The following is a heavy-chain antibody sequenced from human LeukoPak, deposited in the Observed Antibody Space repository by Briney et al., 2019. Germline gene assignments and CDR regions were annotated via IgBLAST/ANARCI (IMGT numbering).Heavy chain of an antibody. D-gene: IGHD4-17*01. CDR2: ISYDGSNK. Sequence: GGSLRLSCAASEFSVGSNYMTWVRQAPGKGLEWVAVISYDGSNKYYADSVKGRFTISRDNSKNTLYLQMNSLRAEDTAVYYCAKDWEDYGDYAAMDYWGQGTLVTVSS. J-gene: IGHJ4*02. V-gene: IGHV3-30*18. CDR1: EFSVGSNY. CDR3: AKDWEDYGDYAAMDY.